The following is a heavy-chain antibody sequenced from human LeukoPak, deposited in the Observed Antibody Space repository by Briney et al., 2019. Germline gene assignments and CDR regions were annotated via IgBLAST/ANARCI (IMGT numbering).Heavy chain of an antibody. V-gene: IGHV3-30*02. Sequence: GGSLRLSCAASGFTFSSYGMHWVRQAPGKGLEWVAFIRYDGSNKYYADSVKGRFTTSRDNSKNTLYLQMNSLRAEDTAVYYCAKDPPGDSSSWFYYFDYWGQGTLVTVSS. CDR2: IRYDGSNK. D-gene: IGHD6-13*01. CDR3: AKDPPGDSSSWFYYFDY. J-gene: IGHJ4*02. CDR1: GFTFSSYG.